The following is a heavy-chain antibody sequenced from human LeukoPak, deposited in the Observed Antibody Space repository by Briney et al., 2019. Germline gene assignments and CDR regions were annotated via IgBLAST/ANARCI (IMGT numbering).Heavy chain of an antibody. J-gene: IGHJ4*02. CDR1: GGSISSRSYY. V-gene: IGHV4-39*07. Sequence: SETLSLTCTVSGGSISSRSYYWVWIRQPPGKGLEWIGSVYYSGGTNYNPSLKSRVTISVDTSKNQFSLKLSSVTAADTAVYYCARGPVIAAAGMGYWGQGTLVTVSS. D-gene: IGHD6-13*01. CDR2: VYYSGGT. CDR3: ARGPVIAAAGMGY.